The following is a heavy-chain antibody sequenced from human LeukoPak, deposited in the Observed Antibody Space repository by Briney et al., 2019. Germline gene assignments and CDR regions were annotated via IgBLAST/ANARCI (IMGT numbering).Heavy chain of an antibody. CDR2: VYTSGST. V-gene: IGHV4-61*02. CDR3: AREFDY. Sequence: SETLSLTCTVSGGSISSGSYYWSWIRQPAGKGLEWIGRVYTSGSTNYNPSLKSRVTISVDTSKNQFSLKLSSVTAADTAVYYCAREFDYWGQGTLVTISS. CDR1: GGSISSGSYY. J-gene: IGHJ4*02.